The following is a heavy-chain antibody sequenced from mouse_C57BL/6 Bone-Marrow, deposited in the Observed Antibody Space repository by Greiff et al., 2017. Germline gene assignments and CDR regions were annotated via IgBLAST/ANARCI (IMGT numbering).Heavy chain of an antibody. Sequence: VQLQQSGAELARPGASVKLSCKASGYTFTSYGIRWVKQSTGQGLEWIGEIYPRSGNTYYNQKFKGQATLTADKSSSTAYMELRSLTSEDSAVYFCARAHWDGSSYVGYWGQGTTLTVSS. J-gene: IGHJ2*01. CDR1: GYTFTSYG. D-gene: IGHD1-1*01. V-gene: IGHV1-81*01. CDR3: ARAHWDGSSYVGY. CDR2: IYPRSGNT.